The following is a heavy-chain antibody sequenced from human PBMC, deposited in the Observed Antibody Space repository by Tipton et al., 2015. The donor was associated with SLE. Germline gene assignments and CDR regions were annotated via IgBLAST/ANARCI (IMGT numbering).Heavy chain of an antibody. CDR2: IYTSGST. V-gene: IGHV4-4*07. J-gene: IGHJ4*02. CDR1: GGSISSHY. Sequence: LRLSCTVSGGSISSHYWSWIRQPAGKGLEWIGHIYTSGSTTYNPSLKSRVTISVDTSKNQFSLKMSYVTAADTAVYYCARIGSYYYDSSGYWFDYWGQGTLVTVSS. D-gene: IGHD3-22*01. CDR3: ARIGSYYYDSSGYWFDY.